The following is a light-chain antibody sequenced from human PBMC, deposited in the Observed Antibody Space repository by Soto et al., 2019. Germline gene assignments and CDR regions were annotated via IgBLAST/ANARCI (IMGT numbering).Light chain of an antibody. CDR3: QLYGNSPPMYT. J-gene: IGKJ2*01. CDR1: QGVSSTY. Sequence: EIVLTQSPGTLSLSPGERATLSCRASQGVSSTYLAWYQQRLGQAPRLLIFGASSRATGIPDRFSGSGSGTDFPLSISRLEPEEVAGYYCQLYGNSPPMYTFGQGAKVDIK. CDR2: GAS. V-gene: IGKV3-20*01.